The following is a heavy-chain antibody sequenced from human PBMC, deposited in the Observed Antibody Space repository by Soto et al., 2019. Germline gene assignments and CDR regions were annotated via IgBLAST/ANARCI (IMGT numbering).Heavy chain of an antibody. J-gene: IGHJ6*02. CDR3: ARERGSGTTTYGMDV. D-gene: IGHD1-1*01. Sequence: ASVKVSCKASGYTFTGYYMHWVRQAPGQGLGWMGWTNPNSGGAHYAQKFQGWVTMTRDTSISTAYMELSRLRSDATAVYYCARERGSGTTTYGMDVWGQGTTVTVSS. CDR2: TNPNSGGA. V-gene: IGHV1-2*04. CDR1: GYTFTGYY.